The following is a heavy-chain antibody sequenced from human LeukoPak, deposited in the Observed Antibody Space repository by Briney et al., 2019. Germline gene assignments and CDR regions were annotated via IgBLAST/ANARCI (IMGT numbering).Heavy chain of an antibody. CDR2: ISSSGSTI. CDR3: VKGHTAMVPWTPDY. V-gene: IGHV3-11*01. CDR1: GFTFSDYY. D-gene: IGHD5-18*01. J-gene: IGHJ4*02. Sequence: GGSLRHSCAASGFTFSDYYISWIRQAPGKGVEWVSYISSSGSTIYYADSVKGRFTISRDNAKNSLYLQMNSLRAEDTAVYYCVKGHTAMVPWTPDYWGQGALVTVSS.